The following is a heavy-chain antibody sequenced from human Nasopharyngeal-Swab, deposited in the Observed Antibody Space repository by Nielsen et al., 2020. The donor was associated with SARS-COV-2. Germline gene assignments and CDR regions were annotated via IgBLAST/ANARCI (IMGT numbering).Heavy chain of an antibody. CDR2: VVVGSANT. J-gene: IGHJ6*02. D-gene: IGHD2-2*01. Sequence: SVKVSCKASGFSFTHSAMQWVRQARGQRLEWIGWVVVGSANTNYAQRFQERVTITGDMSTSTTYMELSSLRSEDTAVYYCAATTSTSGGYYGLDVWGHGTTVTVSS. CDR3: AATTSTSGGYYGLDV. CDR1: GFSFTHSA. V-gene: IGHV1-58*02.